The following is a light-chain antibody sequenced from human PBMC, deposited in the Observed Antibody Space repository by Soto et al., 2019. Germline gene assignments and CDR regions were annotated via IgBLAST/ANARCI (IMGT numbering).Light chain of an antibody. CDR3: QHYNTYPWT. V-gene: IGKV1-5*03. CDR2: KAS. J-gene: IGKJ1*01. Sequence: DIQMTQSPSILSAPVGDRVPITCRASQSISSWLAWYQQKPGKAPNLLIYKASHLENGVPSRFSGSGSGTEFTLTISSPQPGDFATYYCQHYNTYPWTFGQGTKVDIK. CDR1: QSISSW.